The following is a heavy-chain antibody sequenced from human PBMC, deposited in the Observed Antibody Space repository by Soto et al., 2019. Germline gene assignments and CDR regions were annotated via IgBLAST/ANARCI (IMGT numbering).Heavy chain of an antibody. CDR1: GDSVSSNSAA. V-gene: IGHV6-1*01. CDR3: ATLRYDY. Sequence: PSHTLSLTCAVSGDSVSSNSAAWNWIRHSPSRGLEWLGRTYYRSKWYNDYAVSMRSRITINPDTTKNQFSLQLNSATPEETAVYYCATLRYDYWGQGTLVTVSA. J-gene: IGHJ4*02. CDR2: TYYRSKWYN.